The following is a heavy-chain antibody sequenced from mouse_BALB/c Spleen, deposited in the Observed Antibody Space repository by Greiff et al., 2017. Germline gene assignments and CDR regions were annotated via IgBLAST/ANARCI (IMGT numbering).Heavy chain of an antibody. D-gene: IGHD2-14*01. V-gene: IGHV5-9-3*01. J-gene: IGHJ4*01. CDR2: ISSGGSYT. Sequence: EVKLVESGGGLVKPGGSLKLSCAASGFTFSSYAMSWVRQTPEKRLEWVATISSGGSYTYYPDSVKGRFTISRDNAKNTLYLQMSSLRSEDTAMYYCAIHRYDVRDYYAMDYWGQGTAVTVAS. CDR1: GFTFSSYA. CDR3: AIHRYDVRDYYAMDY.